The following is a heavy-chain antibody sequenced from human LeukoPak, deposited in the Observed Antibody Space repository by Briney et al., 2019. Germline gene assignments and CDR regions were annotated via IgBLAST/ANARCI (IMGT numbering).Heavy chain of an antibody. D-gene: IGHD4-11*01. CDR2: IIPIFGTA. V-gene: IGHV1-69*05. CDR1: GGTFSSYA. J-gene: IGHJ6*03. CDR3: ARGGGDTVTTSFYYYMDV. Sequence: SVKVSCKASGGTFSSYAISWVRQAPGQGLEWMGGIIPIFGTANYAQKFQGRVTITTDESTSTAYMELSSLRSEETAVYYCARGGGDTVTTSFYYYMDVWGKGTTVTVSS.